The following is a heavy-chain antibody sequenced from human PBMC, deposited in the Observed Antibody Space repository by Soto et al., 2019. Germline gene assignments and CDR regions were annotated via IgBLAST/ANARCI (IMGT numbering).Heavy chain of an antibody. D-gene: IGHD3-10*01. V-gene: IGHV3-30*04. Sequence: GVSLRLSCAASGFTFSSYAMHWVRQAPGKGLEWVAVISYDGSNKYYADSVKGRFTISRDNSKNTLYLQMNSLRAEDTAVYYCARDSLLYYYGSGTGWDYGMDVWGQGTTVTVSS. CDR3: ARDSLLYYYGSGTGWDYGMDV. CDR2: ISYDGSNK. J-gene: IGHJ6*02. CDR1: GFTFSSYA.